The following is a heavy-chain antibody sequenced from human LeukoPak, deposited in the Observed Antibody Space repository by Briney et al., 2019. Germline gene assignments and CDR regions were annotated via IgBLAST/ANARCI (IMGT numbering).Heavy chain of an antibody. J-gene: IGHJ3*02. CDR2: INPNSGGT. Sequence: GASVKVSCKASGYTFTGYYMHWVRQAPGQGLEWMGWINPNSGGTNYAQKFQGRVAMTRDTSISTAYMELCRLRSDDTAVYYCARVGEMAIDAFDIWGQGTMVTVSS. V-gene: IGHV1-2*02. D-gene: IGHD5-24*01. CDR3: ARVGEMAIDAFDI. CDR1: GYTFTGYY.